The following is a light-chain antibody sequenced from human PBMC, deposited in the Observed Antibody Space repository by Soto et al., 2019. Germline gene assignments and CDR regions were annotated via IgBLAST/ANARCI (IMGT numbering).Light chain of an antibody. CDR1: SSDVGGYNY. Sequence: QSVLTQPASVSGSPGQSITISCTGTSSDVGGYNYVSWYQQHPGKAPKLMIYDVSNRPSGVSNRFSGSKSGNTASLTISGLQAEDEADYYCSSYTDSNTRVFGGGTKLPS. V-gene: IGLV2-14*01. CDR3: SSYTDSNTRV. J-gene: IGLJ3*02. CDR2: DVS.